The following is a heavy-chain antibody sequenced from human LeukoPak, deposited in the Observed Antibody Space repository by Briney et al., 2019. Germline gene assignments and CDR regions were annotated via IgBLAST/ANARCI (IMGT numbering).Heavy chain of an antibody. D-gene: IGHD3-22*01. CDR2: IYYSGST. CDR1: GGSISSGGCY. V-gene: IGHV4-31*03. Sequence: SETLSLTCTVSGGSISSGGCYWSWIRQHPGKGLEWIGYIYYSGSTYYNPSLKSRVTISVDTSKNQFSLKLSSVTAADTAVYYCARGAVNYYDSSGSPKYYFDYWGQGTLVTVSS. J-gene: IGHJ4*02. CDR3: ARGAVNYYDSSGSPKYYFDY.